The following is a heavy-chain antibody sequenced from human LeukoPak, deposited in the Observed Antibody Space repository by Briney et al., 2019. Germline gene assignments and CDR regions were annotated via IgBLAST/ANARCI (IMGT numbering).Heavy chain of an antibody. CDR1: GFTFSSYA. D-gene: IGHD1-1*01. J-gene: IGHJ3*02. CDR3: AKDTKEIGGIDI. V-gene: IGHV3-30*04. Sequence: PGRSLRLSCAASGFTFSSYAMHWVRQAPGKGLEWVAVISYDGSNKYYADSVKGRFTISRDNSKNTLYLQMNSLRAEDTAVYYCAKDTKEIGGIDIWGQGTMVTVSS. CDR2: ISYDGSNK.